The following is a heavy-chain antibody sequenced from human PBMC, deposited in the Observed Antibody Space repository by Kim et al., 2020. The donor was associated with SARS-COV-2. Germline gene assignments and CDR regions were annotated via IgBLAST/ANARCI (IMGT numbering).Heavy chain of an antibody. Sequence: GGSLRLSCAASGFTFSSYGMHWVRQAPGKGLEWVAVIWYDGSNKYYADSVKGRFTISRDNSKNTLYLQMNSLRAEDTAVYYCAKDLWHRVGASAAGPTHNHYYYYYGMDVWGQGTTVTVSS. CDR1: GFTFSSYG. D-gene: IGHD6-13*01. J-gene: IGHJ6*02. CDR3: AKDLWHRVGASAAGPTHNHYYYYYGMDV. CDR2: IWYDGSNK. V-gene: IGHV3-33*06.